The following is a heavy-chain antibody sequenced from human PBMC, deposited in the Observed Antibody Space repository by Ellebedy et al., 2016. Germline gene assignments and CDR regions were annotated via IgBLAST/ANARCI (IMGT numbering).Heavy chain of an antibody. CDR3: ANHGASTSPLG. Sequence: SETLSLTXSVSGDSISSSSYYWAWIRQPPGQGLEWIGMIYYNGRTYYNPSLKSRITISLDTSKSQFSLKLNFVTAADTAVYYCANHGASTSPLGWGQGTLVTVSS. CDR1: GDSISSSSYY. J-gene: IGHJ1*01. CDR2: IYYNGRT. V-gene: IGHV4-39*01. D-gene: IGHD4/OR15-4a*01.